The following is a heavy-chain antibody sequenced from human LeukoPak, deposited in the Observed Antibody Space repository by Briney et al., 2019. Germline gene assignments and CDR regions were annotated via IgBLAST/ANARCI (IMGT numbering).Heavy chain of an antibody. CDR2: IYRSGST. CDR3: ARSSGYMSY. Sequence: PSETLSLTCTVSHYSISSNYYWGWIRQPPGKGLEWIGSIYRSGSTYYNPSLKSRVTISVDTSKNQFSLKLTSVTAADTAVYYCARSSGYMSYWGQGTLVTVPS. J-gene: IGHJ4*02. D-gene: IGHD3-22*01. CDR1: HYSISSNYY. V-gene: IGHV4-38-2*02.